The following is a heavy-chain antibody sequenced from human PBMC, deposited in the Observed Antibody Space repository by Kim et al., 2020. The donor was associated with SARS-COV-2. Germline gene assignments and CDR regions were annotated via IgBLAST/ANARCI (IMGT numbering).Heavy chain of an antibody. J-gene: IGHJ4*02. CDR1: GYTFTGYY. Sequence: ASVKVSCKASGYTFTGYYMHWVRQAPGQGLEWMGWINPNSGGTNYAQKFQGRVTMTRDTSISTAYMELSRLRSDDTAVYYCARSPRVSYSGSYLGYWGQGTLVTVSS. CDR2: INPNSGGT. V-gene: IGHV1-2*02. D-gene: IGHD1-26*01. CDR3: ARSPRVSYSGSYLGY.